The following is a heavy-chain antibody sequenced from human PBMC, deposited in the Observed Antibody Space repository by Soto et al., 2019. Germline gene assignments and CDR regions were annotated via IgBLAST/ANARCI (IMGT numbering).Heavy chain of an antibody. CDR1: GGTFSSYT. V-gene: IGHV1-69*02. Sequence: SVKVSCKASGGTFSSYTISWVRKAPGQGLEWMGRIIPILGIANYAQKFQGRVTITADKSTSTAYMELSSLRSEDTAVYYCARGDYYYDSSGYYDWGQGNLVTVSS. J-gene: IGHJ4*02. CDR3: ARGDYYYDSSGYYD. D-gene: IGHD3-22*01. CDR2: IIPILGIA.